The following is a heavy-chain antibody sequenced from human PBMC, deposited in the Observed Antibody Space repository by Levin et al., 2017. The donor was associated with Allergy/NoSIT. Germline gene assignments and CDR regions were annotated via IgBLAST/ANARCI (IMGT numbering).Heavy chain of an antibody. D-gene: IGHD2-2*01. Sequence: PTASMKVSCKASRYTFTSYDINWVRQATGQGLEWMGWMNPNSGNTGYAQRFQGRVTMTRDTAISTAYLELTSLRFEDTAIYYCARAVDVRYCATTRCYGGFDPWGQGTLVTVSS. V-gene: IGHV1-8*01. J-gene: IGHJ5*02. CDR3: ARAVDVRYCATTRCYGGFDP. CDR1: RYTFTSYD. CDR2: MNPNSGNT.